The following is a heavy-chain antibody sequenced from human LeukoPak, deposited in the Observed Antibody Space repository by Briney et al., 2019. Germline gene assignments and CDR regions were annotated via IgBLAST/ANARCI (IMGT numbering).Heavy chain of an antibody. Sequence: GGSLRLSCAASGFTFSSYWMSWVRQAPGKGLEWVAVISYDGSETHYTDSVKGRFTISRDNSKNTLYLQMNSLRAEDTAVYYCAEGGYDSSWYWHFDLWGRGTLVTVSS. CDR1: GFTFSSYW. V-gene: IGHV3-30*18. CDR2: ISYDGSET. CDR3: AEGGYDSSWYWHFDL. J-gene: IGHJ2*01. D-gene: IGHD6-13*01.